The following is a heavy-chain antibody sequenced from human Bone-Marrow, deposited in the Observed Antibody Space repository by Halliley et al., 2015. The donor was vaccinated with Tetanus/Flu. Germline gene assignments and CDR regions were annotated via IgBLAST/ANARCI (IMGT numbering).Heavy chain of an antibody. D-gene: IGHD3-3*01. J-gene: IGHJ4*02. CDR1: GGSISSTSYY. CDR2: IYYNGDT. V-gene: IGHV4-39*01. CDR3: ARQDPSDFWSGYFYY. Sequence: TLSLTCSVSGGSISSTSYYWGWIRQPPGKGLEWIGSIYYNGDTYYNPSLKSRVTISVDTSKNQFSLNLISVTAADTAVYYCARQDPSDFWSGYFYYWGQGSLVTVSS.